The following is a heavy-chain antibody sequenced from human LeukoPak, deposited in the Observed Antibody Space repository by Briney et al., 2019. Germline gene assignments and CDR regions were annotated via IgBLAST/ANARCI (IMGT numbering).Heavy chain of an antibody. V-gene: IGHV1-18*01. CDR3: ARVVVVAATLDYYYYMDV. CDR2: IISSNGNT. J-gene: IGHJ6*03. D-gene: IGHD2-15*01. Sequence: ASVKVSCKASGYTFTGYGISWVRQAPGQGLEWMGWIISSNGNTNYAQKFQGRVTMTTDTSTNTAYMELRSLRSDDTAVYYCARVVVVAATLDYYYYMDVWGKGTTVTVSS. CDR1: GYTFTGYG.